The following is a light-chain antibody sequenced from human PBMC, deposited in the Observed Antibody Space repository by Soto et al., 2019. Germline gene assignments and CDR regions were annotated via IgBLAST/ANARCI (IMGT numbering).Light chain of an antibody. Sequence: DIHMTQSPSTLSASVGDIFTITCRASQSISSWLAWYKQKPGKAPKVLIYDASSLESGVPSRFSGSGSGTEFPLTISSMKPDDFATYYCQQYNHYWTFGQGTKVDIK. CDR1: QSISSW. V-gene: IGKV1-5*01. CDR3: QQYNHYWT. J-gene: IGKJ1*01. CDR2: DAS.